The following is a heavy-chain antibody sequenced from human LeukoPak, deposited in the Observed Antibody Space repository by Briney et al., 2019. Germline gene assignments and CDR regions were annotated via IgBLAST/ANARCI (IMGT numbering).Heavy chain of an antibody. V-gene: IGHV4-31*03. J-gene: IGHJ5*02. D-gene: IGHD2-21*02. Sequence: SQTLSFTCTVSGGSISSGGYYWSWIRQHPGKGLEWIGYIYYSGSTYYNPSLKSRVTISVDTSKNQFSLKLSSVTAADTAVYYCARTREVTAIPNWFDPWGQGTLVTVSS. CDR1: GGSISSGGYY. CDR3: ARTREVTAIPNWFDP. CDR2: IYYSGST.